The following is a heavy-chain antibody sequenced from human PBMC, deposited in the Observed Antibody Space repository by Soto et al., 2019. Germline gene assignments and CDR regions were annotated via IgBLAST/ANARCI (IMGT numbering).Heavy chain of an antibody. D-gene: IGHD3-22*01. J-gene: IGHJ4*02. CDR2: IYYSGST. CDR3: ARLPYYYDSRGYFPRHCDY. CDR1: GGSISSYY. V-gene: IGHV4-59*08. Sequence: PSETLSLTCTVSGGSISSYYWSWIRQPPGKGLEWIGYIYYSGSTNYNPSLKSRVTISVDTSKNQFSLKLSSVTAADTAVYYCARLPYYYDSRGYFPRHCDYWGQGTLVTVS.